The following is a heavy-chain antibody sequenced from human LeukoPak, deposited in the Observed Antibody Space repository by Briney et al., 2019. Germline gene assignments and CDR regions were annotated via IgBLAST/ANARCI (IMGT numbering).Heavy chain of an antibody. D-gene: IGHD1-26*01. CDR1: GFTVSSNY. CDR2: IYSGGSK. J-gene: IGHJ6*02. Sequence: GGSLRLSCAASGFTVSSNYMRWVRQAPGRGLEGVSVIYSGGSKYYADSVKGRFTISGDNYKNTLYLQMNSLRAEDTAVYYCARDRGSYGMDVWGQGTTVTVSS. V-gene: IGHV3-53*01. CDR3: ARDRGSYGMDV.